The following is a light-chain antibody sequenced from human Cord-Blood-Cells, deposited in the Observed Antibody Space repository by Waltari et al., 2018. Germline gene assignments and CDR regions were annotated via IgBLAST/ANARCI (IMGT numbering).Light chain of an antibody. J-gene: IGLJ3*02. CDR3: QVWDSSSDHRGV. V-gene: IGLV3-21*04. Sequence: SYVLTQPPSVSVAPGKTARITCGGNNIGSKSVHWYQQKPGQAPVLVIYYDSDRPSGIPERFSGSNSGNTATLTISRVEDGDEADYYCQVWDSSSDHRGVFGGGTKLTVL. CDR1: NIGSKS. CDR2: YDS.